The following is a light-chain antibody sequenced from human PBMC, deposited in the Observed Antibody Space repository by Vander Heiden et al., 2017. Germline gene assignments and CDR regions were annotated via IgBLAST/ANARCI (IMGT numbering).Light chain of an antibody. J-gene: IGKJ2*01. Sequence: DIVMTQSPDSLAVSLGARATINCKSSQSVLYSANNNNYLAWYQQRPGQPPKLLIYWASTRESGVPDRCSGSGSGTDFTLTISSLQAEDVAVYYCQQYYSPPHTFGQGTKLEIK. CDR1: QSVLYSANNNNY. V-gene: IGKV4-1*01. CDR3: QQYYSPPHT. CDR2: WAS.